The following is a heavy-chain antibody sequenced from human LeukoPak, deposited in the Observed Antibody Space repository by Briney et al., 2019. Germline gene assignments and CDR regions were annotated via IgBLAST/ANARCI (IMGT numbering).Heavy chain of an antibody. CDR2: IYTSGST. CDR3: ARVFDI. J-gene: IGHJ3*02. Sequence: PSETLSLTCTVSGGSISSNSYYWSWIRQPAGKGLEWIGRIYTSGSTNYNPSLKSRVTISVDTSKNQFSLKLSSVTAADTAVYYCARVFDIWGQGTMVTVSS. CDR1: GGSISSNSYY. V-gene: IGHV4-61*02.